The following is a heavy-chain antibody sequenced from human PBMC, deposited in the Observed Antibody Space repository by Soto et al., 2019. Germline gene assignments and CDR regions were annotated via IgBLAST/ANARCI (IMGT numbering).Heavy chain of an antibody. V-gene: IGHV1-18*01. Sequence: ASVKVSCKASGYTFTSYGISWVRQAPGQGLEWMGWISAYNGNTNYAQKLHGRVTMTTDTSTSTAYMELRSLGSDDTAVYYCARDGGAAGSGINWFDAWGQGTLVTVSS. CDR2: ISAYNGNT. CDR1: GYTFTSYG. J-gene: IGHJ5*02. CDR3: ARDGGAAGSGINWFDA. D-gene: IGHD3-10*01.